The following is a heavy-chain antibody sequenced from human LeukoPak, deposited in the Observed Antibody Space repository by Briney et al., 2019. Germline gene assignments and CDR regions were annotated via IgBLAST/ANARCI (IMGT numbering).Heavy chain of an antibody. CDR3: ARDPYYDILTGYYTFDY. CDR2: ISAYNGNT. Sequence: ASVKVSCKASGYTFTSYGISWVRQAPGQGLEWMGWISAYNGNTNYAQKLQGRVTMTTDTSTSTAYMELRSLRSDDTAVYYCARDPYYDILTGYYTFDYWGQGTLVTVSS. D-gene: IGHD3-9*01. V-gene: IGHV1-18*01. CDR1: GYTFTSYG. J-gene: IGHJ4*02.